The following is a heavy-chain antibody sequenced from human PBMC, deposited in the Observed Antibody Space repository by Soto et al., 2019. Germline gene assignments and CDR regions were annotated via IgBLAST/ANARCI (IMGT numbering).Heavy chain of an antibody. Sequence: GGSLRLSCAASGFTFSSYAMSWVRQAPGKGLEWVSAISGSGGSTYYADSVKGRFTISRDNSKNTLYLQMNSLRAEDTAVYYCAKDSSGAARPGSYLLDYWGQGTLVTVSS. D-gene: IGHD6-6*01. V-gene: IGHV3-23*01. J-gene: IGHJ4*02. CDR2: ISGSGGST. CDR1: GFTFSSYA. CDR3: AKDSSGAARPGSYLLDY.